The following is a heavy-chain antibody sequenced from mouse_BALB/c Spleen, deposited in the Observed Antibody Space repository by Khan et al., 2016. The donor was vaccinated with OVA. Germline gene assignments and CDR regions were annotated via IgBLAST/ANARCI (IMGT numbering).Heavy chain of an antibody. J-gene: IGHJ2*01. CDR3: AKIYGEDVDY. CDR2: ISYSGNT. D-gene: IGHD1-1*01. V-gene: IGHV3-2*02. Sequence: VQLQESGPGLVKPSQSLSLTCTVTGYSITSDYAWNWIRQFPGNKLEWMGYISYSGNTKYNPSLKSRISITRDTSKNQFFLQLNSLTTEDTAKYDCAKIYGEDVDYWGQGTTLTVSS. CDR1: GYSITSDYA.